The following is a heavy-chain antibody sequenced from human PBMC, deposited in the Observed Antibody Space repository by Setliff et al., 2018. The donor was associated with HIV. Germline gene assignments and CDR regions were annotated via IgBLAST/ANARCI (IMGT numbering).Heavy chain of an antibody. CDR3: ARGGAVSADFDS. J-gene: IGHJ5*01. CDR2: IYYDGRT. CDR1: GGSIRTGAYY. V-gene: IGHV4-39*07. Sequence: SETLSLTCTVSGGSIRTGAYYWGWIRQPPGKGLEWIGSIYYDGRTFYKPSLKSRLTISVDTSKNQFSLSLNSVTAADTAVYFCARGGAVSADFDSWGQWTLVTVSS. D-gene: IGHD3-16*01.